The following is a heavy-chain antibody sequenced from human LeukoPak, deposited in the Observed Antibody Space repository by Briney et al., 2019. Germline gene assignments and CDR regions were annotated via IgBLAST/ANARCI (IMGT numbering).Heavy chain of an antibody. CDR2: IYWNDDK. V-gene: IGHV2-5*01. J-gene: IGHJ4*02. CDR1: GFSLTTSGVG. Sequence: SGPTLVKPTQTLTLTCTFSGFSLTTSGVGVGWSRQPPGKALEWLALIYWNDDKRYSPSLRSRLTITKHTSKNQVDLTMTDMNPVDTATYFCAHDPGFWGQGTLVTVSS. CDR3: AHDPGF.